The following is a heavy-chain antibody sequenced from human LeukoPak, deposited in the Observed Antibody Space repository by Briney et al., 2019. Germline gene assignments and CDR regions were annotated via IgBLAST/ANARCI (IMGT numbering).Heavy chain of an antibody. D-gene: IGHD2-2*01. Sequence: GASVKVSCKASGGTFSSYAISWVRQAPGQGLGWMGGIIPIFGTANYAQKFQGRVTITADKSTSTAYMELSSLRSEDTAVYYCARGVKPPYCSSTSCHQATFDPWGQGTLVTVSS. J-gene: IGHJ5*02. CDR2: IIPIFGTA. CDR1: GGTFSSYA. CDR3: ARGVKPPYCSSTSCHQATFDP. V-gene: IGHV1-69*06.